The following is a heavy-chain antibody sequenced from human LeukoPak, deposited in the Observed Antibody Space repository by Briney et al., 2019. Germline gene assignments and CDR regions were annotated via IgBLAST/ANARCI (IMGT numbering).Heavy chain of an antibody. CDR2: ISAYSGNT. CDR1: GYTFTSYG. D-gene: IGHD6-6*01. Sequence: ASVKVSCKASGYTFTSYGISWVRQAPGQGLEWMGWISAYSGNTNYAQKLQGRVTMTTDTSTSTAYMELRSLRSDDTAVYYCARASSSSSSVSFDYWGQGTLVTVSS. CDR3: ARASSSSSSVSFDY. J-gene: IGHJ4*02. V-gene: IGHV1-18*01.